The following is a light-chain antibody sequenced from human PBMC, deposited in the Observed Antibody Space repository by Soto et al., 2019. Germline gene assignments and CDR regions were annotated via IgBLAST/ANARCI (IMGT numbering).Light chain of an antibody. Sequence: DIVMAQSPLSLPVTPGEPASISCRSSQSLLHSNGYNYMDWYLQKTGQSPQLLISLGSSRASGVPDKLSVTGSGTDFTLLISRVEAEDVGVYYCMQTLPPPLTVGGGTKVEIK. CDR3: MQTLPPPLT. J-gene: IGKJ4*01. V-gene: IGKV2-28*01. CDR1: QSLLHSNGYNY. CDR2: LGS.